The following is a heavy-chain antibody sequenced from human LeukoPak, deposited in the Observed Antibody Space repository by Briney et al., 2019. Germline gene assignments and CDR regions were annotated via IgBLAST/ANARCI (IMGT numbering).Heavy chain of an antibody. D-gene: IGHD3-22*01. Sequence: ASVKVSCKASGYTFTGYYMHWVRQAPGQGVEWVGRISPDSGGTNYAQKFQGRVTMTRDTSISTAYMELSRLRSDDTAVYYCARRPAYYYDSSGVNDAFDIWGQGTMVTVSS. V-gene: IGHV1-2*06. CDR2: ISPDSGGT. J-gene: IGHJ3*02. CDR1: GYTFTGYY. CDR3: ARRPAYYYDSSGVNDAFDI.